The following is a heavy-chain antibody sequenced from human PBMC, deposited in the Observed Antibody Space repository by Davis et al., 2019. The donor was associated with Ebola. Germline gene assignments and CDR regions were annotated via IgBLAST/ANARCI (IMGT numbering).Heavy chain of an antibody. D-gene: IGHD2-2*01. CDR3: AREEGSSRWQNNWFDY. CDR1: GFTFSSYN. V-gene: IGHV3-48*02. CDR2: ISSRSSTI. J-gene: IGHJ5*01. Sequence: PGGSLRLSCAASGFTFSSYNMNWVRQAPGKGLEWVSYISSRSSTIYFADSVRGRFTISRDNAKNSLYLQMNSLRDEDTAVYYCAREEGSSRWQNNWFDYWGQGTLVTVSS.